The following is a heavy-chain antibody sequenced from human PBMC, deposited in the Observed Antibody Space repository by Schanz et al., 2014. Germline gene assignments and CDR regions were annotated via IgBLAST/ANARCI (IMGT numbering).Heavy chain of an antibody. V-gene: IGHV1-46*03. CDR1: GYTFTSYY. D-gene: IGHD6-13*01. Sequence: QVQLVQSGAEVKKPGASVKVSCKASGYTFTSYYMHWVRQAPGQGLEWMGIINPSGGSTSYAQKFQGRVTMTRDTSTSTVYMELGSLRSEDTAVYYCARDGEAAAGCDYWGQGTLVTVSS. CDR2: INPSGGST. J-gene: IGHJ4*02. CDR3: ARDGEAAAGCDY.